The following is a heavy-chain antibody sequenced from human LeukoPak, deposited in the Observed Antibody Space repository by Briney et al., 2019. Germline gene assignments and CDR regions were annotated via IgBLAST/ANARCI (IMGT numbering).Heavy chain of an antibody. J-gene: IGHJ5*01. D-gene: IGHD7-27*01. CDR2: LSKSGSDI. CDR3: ARGHWGLDS. V-gene: IGHV3-11*01. CDR1: GFTFSDHY. Sequence: SGGSLRLSCTASGFTFSDHYMTWIRQAPGKGLECVSYLSKSGSDIFYAGSVKGRFSISRDNAKNSLYLQMNSLRAEDTAVYYCARGHWGLDSWGQGTLVTVSS.